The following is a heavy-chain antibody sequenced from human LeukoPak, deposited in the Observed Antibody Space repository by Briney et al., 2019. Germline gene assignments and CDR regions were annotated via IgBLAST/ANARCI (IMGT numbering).Heavy chain of an antibody. Sequence: ASVKVSCKASGYTFTSYYMHWVRQAPGQGLEWMGIINPNGGSTTYARKFQGRVTMTWDTSTSTVYMELSSPRSEDTAVYYCGRGAVGAIRVFDYWGQGTLVTVSS. D-gene: IGHD1-26*01. CDR1: GYTFTSYY. CDR3: GRGAVGAIRVFDY. CDR2: INPNGGST. V-gene: IGHV1-46*01. J-gene: IGHJ4*02.